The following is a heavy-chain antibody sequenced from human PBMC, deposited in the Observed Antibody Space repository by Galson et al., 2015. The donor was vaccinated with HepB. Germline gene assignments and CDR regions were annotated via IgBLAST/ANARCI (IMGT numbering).Heavy chain of an antibody. Sequence: ETLSLTCAVYGGSFSGYYWSWIRQPPGKGLEWIGEINHSGSTNYNPSLKSRVTISVDTSKNQFSLKLSSVTAADTAVYYCARGGAQPRRLRYFDWFGSWFDPWGQGTLVTVSS. J-gene: IGHJ5*02. CDR1: GGSFSGYY. V-gene: IGHV4-34*01. CDR3: ARGGAQPRRLRYFDWFGSWFDP. CDR2: INHSGST. D-gene: IGHD3-9*01.